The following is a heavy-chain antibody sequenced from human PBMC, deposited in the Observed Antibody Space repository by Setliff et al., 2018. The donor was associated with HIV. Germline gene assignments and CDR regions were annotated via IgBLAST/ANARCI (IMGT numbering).Heavy chain of an antibody. V-gene: IGHV1-69-2*01. CDR1: GYTFTDYY. CDR3: ARQLSNSLDF. D-gene: IGHD1-1*01. CDR2: IDPEDGET. J-gene: IGHJ4*02. Sequence: ASVKVSCKVSGYTFTDYYMHWVQQAPGKGLEWMGLIDPEDGETIYAEKFQGRVTITADTSTDTAYMELSSLRSEDTAVYYCARQLSNSLDFWGQGAQVTVSS.